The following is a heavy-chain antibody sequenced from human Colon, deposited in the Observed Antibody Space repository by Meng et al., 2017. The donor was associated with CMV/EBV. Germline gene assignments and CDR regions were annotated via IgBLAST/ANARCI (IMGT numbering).Heavy chain of an antibody. CDR3: VRSSGWSLFDY. Sequence: QVQLMQSGAGVKEPGASVTVSCKTSGYTFSDYYRHWVRQAPGQGLEWMGWIRSDGSATNYAQKFRGRVTMTRDASVSTAYMELSGLTSDDTAVYFCVRSSGWSLFDYWGPGALVTVSS. V-gene: IGHV1-2*02. CDR2: IRSDGSAT. CDR1: GYTFSDYY. J-gene: IGHJ4*02. D-gene: IGHD6-19*01.